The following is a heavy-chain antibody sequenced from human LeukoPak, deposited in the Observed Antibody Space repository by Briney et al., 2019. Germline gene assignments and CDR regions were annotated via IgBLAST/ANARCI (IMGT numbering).Heavy chain of an antibody. D-gene: IGHD6-19*01. CDR1: GFIFSNYW. CDR2: IKQDGTEI. V-gene: IGHV3-7*01. Sequence: PGGSLRLSCAASGFIFSNYWMSWVRQAPGKGLEWVANIKQDGTEINYMDSVKGRFTISRDNSKNTLYLQMNSLRAEDTAVYYCARDSSGWYEGGYFDYWGQGTLVTVSS. J-gene: IGHJ4*02. CDR3: ARDSSGWYEGGYFDY.